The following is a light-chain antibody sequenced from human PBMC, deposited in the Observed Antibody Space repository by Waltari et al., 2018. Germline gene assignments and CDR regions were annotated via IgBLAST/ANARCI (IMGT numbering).Light chain of an antibody. V-gene: IGKV3-20*01. J-gene: IGKJ2*01. Sequence: EIVLTQSPDTLSLSPGERATLSCRASQSVSSDSLAWYQQKHGQAPRLLIYGASSRATGIPDRFSGSGSGTDFTLTVSRLEPEDFAVYYCQQYGSSPYTFGQGTKLEIK. CDR3: QQYGSSPYT. CDR1: QSVSSDS. CDR2: GAS.